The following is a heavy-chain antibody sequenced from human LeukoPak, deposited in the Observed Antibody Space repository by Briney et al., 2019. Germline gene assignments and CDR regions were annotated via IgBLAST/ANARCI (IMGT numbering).Heavy chain of an antibody. CDR1: GFTFSSYA. D-gene: IGHD3-9*01. J-gene: IGHJ4*02. CDR3: ARDQDDILTGYTLGY. V-gene: IGHV3-30*04. CDR2: ISYDGSNK. Sequence: GGSLRLSCAASGFTFSSYAMHWVRQAPGKGLEWVAVISYDGSNKYYADSVKGRFTISRDNSKNTLYLQMNSLRAEDTAVYYCARDQDDILTGYTLGYWGQGTLVTVSS.